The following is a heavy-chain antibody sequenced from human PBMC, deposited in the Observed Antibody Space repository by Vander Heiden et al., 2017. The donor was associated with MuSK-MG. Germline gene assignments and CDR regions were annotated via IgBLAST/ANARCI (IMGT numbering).Heavy chain of an antibody. CDR1: GFTFSRYW. CDR2: IKQDGREK. J-gene: IGHJ4*02. CDR3: AREAYSSSWYYFDY. Sequence: EVQLVASGGGLVQPGGSLRLSCAASGFTFSRYWMSWVRPAPGKGREWVAKIKQDGREKYYVDSVKGRFTSSRDNAKNSLYLQMNSLRAEDTAVYYCAREAYSSSWYYFDYWGQGTLVTVSS. V-gene: IGHV3-7*03. D-gene: IGHD6-13*01.